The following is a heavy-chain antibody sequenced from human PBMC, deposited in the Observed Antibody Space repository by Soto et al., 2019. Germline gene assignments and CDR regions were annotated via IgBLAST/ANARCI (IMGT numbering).Heavy chain of an antibody. CDR2: IYWDDDK. CDR1: GFSLSTSGVG. CDR3: ARYALYGSGAYWFMDV. V-gene: IGHV2-5*02. J-gene: IGHJ6*02. Sequence: QITLKESGPTLVEPTQPLTLTCTFSGFSLSTSGVGVGWIRQPPGKALEWLALIYWDDDKRYSPSLKSRLTITKVTAKNQVVLTMTNRDPVDIATYYCARYALYGSGAYWFMDVWGQGTTVTVSS. D-gene: IGHD3-10*01.